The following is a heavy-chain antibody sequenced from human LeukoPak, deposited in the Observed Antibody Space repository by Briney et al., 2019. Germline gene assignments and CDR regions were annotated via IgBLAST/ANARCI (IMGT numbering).Heavy chain of an antibody. CDR1: GFTFSSYG. CDR3: ARDESGVPA. Sequence: PGRSLRLSCAASGFTFSSYGMHWVRQAPGKGLEWVAIIWYDGSNKYYADSVKGRFTISRDNSKNTLYLQMNSLRAEDTAVYYCARDESGVPAWGQGTLVTVSS. V-gene: IGHV3-33*01. D-gene: IGHD2-2*01. J-gene: IGHJ4*02. CDR2: IWYDGSNK.